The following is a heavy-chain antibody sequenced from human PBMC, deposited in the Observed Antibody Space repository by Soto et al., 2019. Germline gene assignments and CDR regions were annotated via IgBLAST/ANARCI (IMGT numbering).Heavy chain of an antibody. V-gene: IGHV3-53*01. CDR3: ARDYYDSSGSHAFDI. J-gene: IGHJ3*02. CDR2: IYSGGST. D-gene: IGHD3-22*01. Sequence: GGSLRLSCAASGLTVSSNYMSWVRQAPGKGLEWVSVIYSGGSTYYADSVKGRFTISRDNSKNTLYLQMNSLRAEDTAVYYCARDYYDSSGSHAFDIWGQGTMVTVSS. CDR1: GLTVSSNY.